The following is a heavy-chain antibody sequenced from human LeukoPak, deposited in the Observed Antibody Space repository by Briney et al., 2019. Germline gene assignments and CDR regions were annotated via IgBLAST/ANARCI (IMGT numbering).Heavy chain of an antibody. CDR2: IYSGGST. Sequence: SGGSLRLSCAASGFTVSSNYMSWVRQAPGKGLEWVSVIYSGGSTYYADSVKGRFTISRDNSKNTMYLQMNRLRAEDTAVYYCERGAGAGTGTNHYFDYWGQGTLVTVSS. CDR3: ERGAGAGTGTNHYFDY. D-gene: IGHD6-19*01. V-gene: IGHV3-66*02. CDR1: GFTVSSNY. J-gene: IGHJ4*02.